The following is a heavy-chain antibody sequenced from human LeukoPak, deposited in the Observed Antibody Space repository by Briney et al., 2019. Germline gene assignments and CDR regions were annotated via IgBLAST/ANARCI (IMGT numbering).Heavy chain of an antibody. V-gene: IGHV3-9*03. CDR2: ISWNSGSI. J-gene: IGHJ2*01. Sequence: SGGSLRLSCAASGFTFDDYAMHWVRQAPGKGLEWVSGISWNSGSIGYADSVKGRFTIPRDNAKNSLYLQMNSLRAEDMALYYCAKGVGSVFDLWGRGTLVTVSS. CDR1: GFTFDDYA. D-gene: IGHD1-26*01. CDR3: AKGVGSVFDL.